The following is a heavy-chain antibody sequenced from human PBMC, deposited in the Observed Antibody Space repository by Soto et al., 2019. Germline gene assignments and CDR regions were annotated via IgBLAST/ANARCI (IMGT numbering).Heavy chain of an antibody. CDR1: EGSSSGYY. J-gene: IGHJ4*02. Sequence: SLTMSVTWSVSEGSSSGYYWRWIRQPPGKGLEWIGYIYYSGSTNYNPSLKSRVTISVDTSKNQFSLKLSSVTAADTAVYYCARSDGRYWGQGTLVTVSS. V-gene: IGHV4-59*01. CDR3: ARSDGRY. CDR2: IYYSGST.